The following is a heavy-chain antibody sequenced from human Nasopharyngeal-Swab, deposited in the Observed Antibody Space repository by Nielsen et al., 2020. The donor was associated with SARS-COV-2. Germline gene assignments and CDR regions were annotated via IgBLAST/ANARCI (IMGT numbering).Heavy chain of an antibody. V-gene: IGHV4-59*13. J-gene: IGHJ3*02. CDR1: GGSLYGYY. CDR3: ARTPAFGQLLANTFDI. CDR2: AYYTGST. Sequence: ESLKISCTVSGGSLYGYYWSWIRQPPGKGLEWIACAYYTGSTNYSPSLKSRVIMSKDTPRNQLSLTLTSVTAADTAVYYCARTPAFGQLLANTFDIWGRGTMVTVSS. D-gene: IGHD5-24*01.